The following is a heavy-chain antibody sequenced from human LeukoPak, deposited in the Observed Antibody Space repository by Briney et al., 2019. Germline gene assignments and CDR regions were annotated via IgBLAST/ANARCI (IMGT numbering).Heavy chain of an antibody. V-gene: IGHV4-39*01. CDR3: ARGLN. J-gene: IGHJ4*02. Sequence: SETVSLTCAVSGDSISGSSYYWGWLRQPPGKGLEWIGSIYYSGSTYYSPSLKSRVTISVDTSKNQFSLKLSSVTAADTAVYYCARGLNWGQGTLVTVSS. D-gene: IGHD3-22*01. CDR1: GDSISGSSYY. CDR2: IYYSGST.